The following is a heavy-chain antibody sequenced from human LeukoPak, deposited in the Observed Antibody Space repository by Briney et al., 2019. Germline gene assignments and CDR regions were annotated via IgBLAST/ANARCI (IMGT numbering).Heavy chain of an antibody. CDR1: GFTFSKYA. CDR3: AREDSNGYYFDY. V-gene: IGHV3-23*01. Sequence: GGSLRLSCAASGFTFSKYAMSWVRQAPGKGLEWVSGISGSGDSTYYADSVKGLFTISRDNSKNTLYLQMNSLRAEDTAVYYCAREDSNGYYFDYWGQGTLVNVSS. J-gene: IGHJ4*02. D-gene: IGHD3-22*01. CDR2: ISGSGDST.